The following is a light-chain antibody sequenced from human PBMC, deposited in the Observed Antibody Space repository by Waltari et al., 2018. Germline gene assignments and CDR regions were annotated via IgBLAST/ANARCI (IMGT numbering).Light chain of an antibody. CDR3: CSYAGSYTTSVV. CDR1: KSDVGGYKY. J-gene: IGLJ2*01. CDR2: DVG. Sequence: QSALTQPRSVSGSPGQSVTIACTGTKSDVGGYKYVSWYQHHPGKAPKLMIYDVGKRPSGVPDRFSGSKSGNTASLTISGLQAEDEGDYYCCSYAGSYTTSVVFGGGTRLTVL. V-gene: IGLV2-11*01.